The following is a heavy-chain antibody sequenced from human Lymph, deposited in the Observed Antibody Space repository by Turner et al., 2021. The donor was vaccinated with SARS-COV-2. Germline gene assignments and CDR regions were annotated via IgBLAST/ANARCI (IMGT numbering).Heavy chain of an antibody. Sequence: QVQLVESGGGVVQPGRSLRLSWAASGFTFSSYGMHWVRQAPGKGRECVAVIWYDGSNKYYADSVKGRFTISRDNSKNTLYLQMNSLRAEDTAVYYCARVKGYNGYDLRYYYGMDVWGQGTTVTVSS. V-gene: IGHV3-33*01. CDR3: ARVKGYNGYDLRYYYGMDV. D-gene: IGHD5-12*01. J-gene: IGHJ6*02. CDR1: GFTFSSYG. CDR2: IWYDGSNK.